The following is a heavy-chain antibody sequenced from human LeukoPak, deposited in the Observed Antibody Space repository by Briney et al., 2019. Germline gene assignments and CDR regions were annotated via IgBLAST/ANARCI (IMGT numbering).Heavy chain of an antibody. Sequence: ALSLSRTDSGGSVSSGTYCWKWMRQPAGEGLEWLGRVFPGGHTYLNPSLKTRVPLPVDSSKNQCSFTLSSLAPADTAVYYCAGNRDAYFRNAFDIWGQGTMVTVSS. CDR3: AGNRDAYFRNAFDI. J-gene: IGHJ3*02. CDR2: VFPGGHT. D-gene: IGHD5-24*01. V-gene: IGHV4-61*02. CDR1: GGSVSSGTYC.